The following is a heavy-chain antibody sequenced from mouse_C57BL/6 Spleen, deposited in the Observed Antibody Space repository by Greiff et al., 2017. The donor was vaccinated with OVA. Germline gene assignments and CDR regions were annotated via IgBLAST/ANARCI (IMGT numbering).Heavy chain of an antibody. CDR2: IYPGSGST. CDR3: ARSGSSIFAY. V-gene: IGHV1-55*01. D-gene: IGHD1-1*01. CDR1: GYTFTSYW. J-gene: IGHJ3*01. Sequence: VQLQQPGAELVKPGASVKMSCKASGYTFTSYWITWVKPRPGQGLEWIGDIYPGSGSTNYHEKFKSKATLTVDTSSSKAYMQLSSLTSEYSAVYYCARSGSSIFAYWGQGTLVTVSA.